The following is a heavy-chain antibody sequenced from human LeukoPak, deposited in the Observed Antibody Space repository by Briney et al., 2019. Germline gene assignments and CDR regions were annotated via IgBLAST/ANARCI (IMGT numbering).Heavy chain of an antibody. CDR1: GGSVSSGSYY. Sequence: SETLSLTCTVSGGSVSSGSYYWSWIRQPPGTGLEWIGYIYYSGSTNYNPSLKSRVTISVDTSKNQFSLKLSSVTAADTAVYYCARLGGSYWYYFDYWGQGTLVTVSS. CDR3: ARLGGSYWYYFDY. J-gene: IGHJ4*02. V-gene: IGHV4-61*01. CDR2: IYYSGST. D-gene: IGHD1-26*01.